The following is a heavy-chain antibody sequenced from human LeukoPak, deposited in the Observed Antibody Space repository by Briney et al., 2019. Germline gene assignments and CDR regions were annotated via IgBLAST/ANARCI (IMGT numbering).Heavy chain of an antibody. D-gene: IGHD4-17*01. CDR1: GFTFSSYW. V-gene: IGHV3-7*03. CDR3: AKGRTTVTKLSYFDY. J-gene: IGHJ4*02. Sequence: PGGSLRLSCAASGFTFSSYWMSWVRQAPGKGLEWVANIKQDGSEKYYVDSVKGRFTISRDNAKNSLYLQMNSLRAEDMALYYCAKGRTTVTKLSYFDYWGQGTLVTVSS. CDR2: IKQDGSEK.